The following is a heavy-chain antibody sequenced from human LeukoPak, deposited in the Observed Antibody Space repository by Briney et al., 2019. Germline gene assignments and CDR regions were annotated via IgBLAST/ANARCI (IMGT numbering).Heavy chain of an antibody. CDR1: GFTFTSYY. Sequence: GGSLRLSCAASGFTFTSYYMSWVRQAPGKGLEWVANINQDGSDKYYVDSVKGRFTISRDNAKNSLYLQMNSLRVEDTAVYYCARSGVVWFGEFDPWGQGTLVTVSS. V-gene: IGHV3-7*01. J-gene: IGHJ5*02. CDR2: INQDGSDK. CDR3: ARSGVVWFGEFDP. D-gene: IGHD3-10*01.